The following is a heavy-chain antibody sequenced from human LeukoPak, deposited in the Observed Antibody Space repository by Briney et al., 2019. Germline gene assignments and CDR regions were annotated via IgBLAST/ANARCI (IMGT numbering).Heavy chain of an antibody. CDR1: GFTFSSYS. Sequence: GGSLRLSCAASGFTFSSYSMNWVRQAPGKGLEWVSSISSGSRYIYYADSLKGRFTVSRDNGKKSLYLHMNSLRADDTAVYYCARGEWSFDYWGQGTPVTVSS. D-gene: IGHD3-3*01. V-gene: IGHV3-21*01. CDR2: ISSGSRYI. J-gene: IGHJ4*02. CDR3: ARGEWSFDY.